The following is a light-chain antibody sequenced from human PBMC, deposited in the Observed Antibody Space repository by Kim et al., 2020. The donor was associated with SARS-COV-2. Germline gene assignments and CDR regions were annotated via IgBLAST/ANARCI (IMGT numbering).Light chain of an antibody. CDR2: DVT. J-gene: IGLJ1*01. CDR1: SSDVGSYNY. V-gene: IGLV2-14*03. Sequence: QSALTQPASVSGSPGQSITISCTGTSSDVGSYNYVSWYQQHPDKVPKLIIFDVTNRPSGISDRFSGSKSGNTASLTISGLQADDEADYYCSSFTKRSTYVFGTGTKVTVL. CDR3: SSFTKRSTYV.